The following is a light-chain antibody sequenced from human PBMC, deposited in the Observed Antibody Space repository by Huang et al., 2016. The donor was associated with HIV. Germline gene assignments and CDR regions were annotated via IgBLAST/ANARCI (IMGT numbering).Light chain of an antibody. CDR3: QQLNGYPLT. V-gene: IGKV1-9*01. CDR2: AAS. J-gene: IGKJ4*01. CDR1: QGISSY. Sequence: IQLTQSPSSLSASVGDRVTISCRASQGISSYLAWYQQKPGKAPKLLIYAASTLQSGVPSRVSGSGSGTDFTLTITSLQPEDFATYYCQQLNGYPLTFGGGTEVEIK.